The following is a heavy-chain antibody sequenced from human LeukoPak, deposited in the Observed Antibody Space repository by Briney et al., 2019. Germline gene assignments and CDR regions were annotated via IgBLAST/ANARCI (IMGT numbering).Heavy chain of an antibody. D-gene: IGHD6-19*01. V-gene: IGHV4-39*07. Sequence: SETLSLTCTVSGGSISSSSYYWGWIRQPPGKGLEWIGSIFHTGSTCFNLSLKSRVTISVDTSKNQFSLKLSSVTAADTAVYYCARTVSGWGQGTLVTVSS. CDR3: ARTVSG. CDR1: GGSISSSSYY. J-gene: IGHJ4*02. CDR2: IFHTGST.